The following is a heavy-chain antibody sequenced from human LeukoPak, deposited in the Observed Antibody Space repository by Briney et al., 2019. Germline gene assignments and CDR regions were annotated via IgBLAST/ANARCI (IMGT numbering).Heavy chain of an antibody. Sequence: SQTLSLTCTVSGGSISSGGYYWSWIRQHPGKGLEWIGDMYYSGSTYYNPSLKSRVTISVDTSKNQFSLKLRSVTAADTAVYYCARAGSSTSWVWFDPWGQGTLVTVSS. V-gene: IGHV4-31*03. CDR2: MYYSGST. D-gene: IGHD2-2*01. J-gene: IGHJ5*02. CDR3: ARAGSSTSWVWFDP. CDR1: GGSISSGGYY.